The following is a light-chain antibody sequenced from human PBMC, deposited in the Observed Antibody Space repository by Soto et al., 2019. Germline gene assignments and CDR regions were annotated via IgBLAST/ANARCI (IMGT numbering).Light chain of an antibody. J-gene: IGLJ2*01. CDR2: ANS. Sequence: QSVLTQPPSVSGAPGQRLTISCTGSSSNIGADYDVHWYQQLPGTAPKLLIYANSNRPSGVPDRFSGSKSGISASLAITGLQADYHCAAWDDSLSGPVFGGGTKVTVL. V-gene: IGLV1-40*01. CDR3: DSLSGPV. CDR1: SSNIGADYD.